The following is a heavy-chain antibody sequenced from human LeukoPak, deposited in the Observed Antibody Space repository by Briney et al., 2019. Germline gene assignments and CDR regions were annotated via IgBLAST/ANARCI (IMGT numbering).Heavy chain of an antibody. CDR3: AKRGPRPADHSFDF. V-gene: IGHV3-9*01. Sequence: GGSLRLSCGASGFKFDDYSMHWVRKAPGQGLEWISGSNWNSGSIIYADSVKGRFTITRDNAKNSLYLQMNSLSVEDTPLYHCAKRGPRPADHSFDFWGQGTLVTVSS. CDR2: SNWNSGSI. J-gene: IGHJ4*02. CDR1: GFKFDDYS.